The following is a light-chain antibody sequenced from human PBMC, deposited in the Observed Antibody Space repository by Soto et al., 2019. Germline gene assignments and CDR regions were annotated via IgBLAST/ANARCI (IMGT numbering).Light chain of an antibody. V-gene: IGKV3-20*01. CDR1: QSVSSSY. J-gene: IGKJ4*01. CDR2: GAS. Sequence: EIVLTQSPGTLSLSPGERATLSCRASQSVSSSYFAWYHQQPGQAPRLVIYGASSTATGIPDRFSGSGFGTDFTLTISRLESEYFVVYYCQQYGSSPPVTFGGGTKVEIK. CDR3: QQYGSSPPVT.